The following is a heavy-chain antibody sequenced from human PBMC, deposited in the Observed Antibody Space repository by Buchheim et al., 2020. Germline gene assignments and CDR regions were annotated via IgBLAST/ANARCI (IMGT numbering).Heavy chain of an antibody. D-gene: IGHD3-22*01. CDR1: GFTFSSYG. Sequence: QVQLVESGGGVVQPGRSLRLSCAASGFTFSSYGMHWVRQAPGEGLEWVAVTSYDGSNKYYADSVKGRFTISRDNSKNTLYLQMNSLRVEDTAVYYCAKDRHYYDSSGFDYWGQGTL. CDR3: AKDRHYYDSSGFDY. J-gene: IGHJ4*02. V-gene: IGHV3-30*18. CDR2: TSYDGSNK.